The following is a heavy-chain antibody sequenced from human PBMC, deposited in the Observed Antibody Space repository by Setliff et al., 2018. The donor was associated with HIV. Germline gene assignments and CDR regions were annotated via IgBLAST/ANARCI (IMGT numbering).Heavy chain of an antibody. CDR1: DYTFTNYG. CDR3: ARATGGNSVENGFDI. CDR2: ISNYNGNT. V-gene: IGHV1-18*01. Sequence: ASVKVSCKTSDYTFTNYGIYWVRQAPGQGLEWMGWISNYNGNTNYAQKFHGRVTMTTDTSTRTAYMEMRGLTYDDTAVYYCARATGGNSVENGFDIWGQGTMVTVSS. J-gene: IGHJ3*02. D-gene: IGHD1-26*01.